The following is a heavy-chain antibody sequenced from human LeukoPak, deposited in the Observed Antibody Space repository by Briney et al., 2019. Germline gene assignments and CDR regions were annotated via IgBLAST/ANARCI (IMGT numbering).Heavy chain of an antibody. Sequence: GGSLRLSCAASGFTFSSYSMNWVRQAPGKGLEWVSSISSSSSYISYADSVKGRFTISRDNAKNSLYLQMNSLRAEDTALYYCARVIGDYGDYRDAFDIWGQGTMVTVSS. CDR1: GFTFSSYS. V-gene: IGHV3-21*04. CDR2: ISSSSSYI. CDR3: ARVIGDYGDYRDAFDI. J-gene: IGHJ3*02. D-gene: IGHD4-17*01.